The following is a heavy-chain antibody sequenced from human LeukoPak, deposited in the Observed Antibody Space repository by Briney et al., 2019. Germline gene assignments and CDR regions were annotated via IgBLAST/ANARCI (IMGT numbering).Heavy chain of an antibody. D-gene: IGHD2-2*01. CDR3: ARPPPSCSSTSCYQQY. CDR1: GFTFSSYG. V-gene: IGHV3-30*03. J-gene: IGHJ4*02. Sequence: GGSLRLSCAASGFTFSSYGMHWVRQAPGKGLEWVAIISYDGSNKYYADAVKGRFTISRDNAKNALYLQMNSLRAEDTAVYYCARPPPSCSSTSCYQQYWGQGTLATVSS. CDR2: ISYDGSNK.